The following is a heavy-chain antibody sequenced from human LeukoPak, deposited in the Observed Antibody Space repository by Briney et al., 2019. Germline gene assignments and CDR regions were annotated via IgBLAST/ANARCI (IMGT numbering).Heavy chain of an antibody. Sequence: PGGSLRLSCAASGFTFSSYAMSWVRQAPGKGLKWVSTINDNGDGTYYADSVKGRFTISRDNSYNTVSLQMNSLRDEDTGVYYCARAEETTWGIDPWGQGTLVTVSS. V-gene: IGHV3-23*01. CDR2: INDNGDGT. D-gene: IGHD3-16*01. CDR1: GFTFSSYA. J-gene: IGHJ5*02. CDR3: ARAEETTWGIDP.